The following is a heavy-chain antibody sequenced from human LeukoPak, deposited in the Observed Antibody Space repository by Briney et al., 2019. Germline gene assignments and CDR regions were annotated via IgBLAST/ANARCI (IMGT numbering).Heavy chain of an antibody. J-gene: IGHJ6*03. CDR2: MNPNSGNT. CDR3: ARAPDCGGDCYSGYYYYYCMDV. D-gene: IGHD2-21*01. Sequence: ASVKVSCKASGYTFTSYDINWVRQATGQGLEWMGWMNPNSGNTGYAQKFQGRVTMTRNTSISTAYMELSSLRSEDTAVYYCARAPDCGGDCYSGYYYYYCMDVWGKGTTVTVSS. V-gene: IGHV1-8*01. CDR1: GYTFTSYD.